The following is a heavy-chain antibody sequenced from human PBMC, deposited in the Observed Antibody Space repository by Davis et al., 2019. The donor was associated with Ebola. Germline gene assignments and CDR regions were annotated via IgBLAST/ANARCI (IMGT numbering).Heavy chain of an antibody. CDR1: GYTFTSYD. D-gene: IGHD3-3*01. Sequence: ASVQVSCKASGYTFTSYDINWVRQAPGQGLEWMGWISAYNGNTNYAQKLQGRVTMTTDTSTSTAYMELRSLRSDDTAVYYCARDQTSPPVAWLLYSFGAIDYWGQGTLVTVSS. CDR3: ARDQTSPPVAWLLYSFGAIDY. J-gene: IGHJ4*02. CDR2: ISAYNGNT. V-gene: IGHV1-18*01.